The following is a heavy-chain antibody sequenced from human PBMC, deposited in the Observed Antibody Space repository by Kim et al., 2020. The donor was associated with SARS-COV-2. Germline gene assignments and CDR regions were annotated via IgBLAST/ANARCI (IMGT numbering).Heavy chain of an antibody. V-gene: IGHV3-33*06. D-gene: IGHD5-12*01. J-gene: IGHJ6*02. CDR2: IWYDGSNK. CDR1: GFTFSSYG. CDR3: AKDQDIVATITGYYYYYGMDV. Sequence: GGSLRLSCAASGFTFSSYGMHWVRQAPGKGLEWVAVIWYDGSNKYYADSVKGRFTISRDNSKNTLYLQMNSLRAEDTAVYYCAKDQDIVATITGYYYYYGMDVWGQGTTVTVSS.